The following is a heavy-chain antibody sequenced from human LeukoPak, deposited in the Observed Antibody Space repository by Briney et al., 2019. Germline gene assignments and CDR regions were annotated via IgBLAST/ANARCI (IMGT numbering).Heavy chain of an antibody. Sequence: GGSLRLSCAASGFTFSSYSMNWVRQAPGKGLEWVSYISSSSSTIYYADSVKGRFTISRDNAKNSLYLRMNSLRAEDTAVYYCARDQTPSSWYGKNAFDIWGQGTMVTVSS. J-gene: IGHJ3*02. CDR2: ISSSSSTI. V-gene: IGHV3-48*01. CDR1: GFTFSSYS. CDR3: ARDQTPSSWYGKNAFDI. D-gene: IGHD6-13*01.